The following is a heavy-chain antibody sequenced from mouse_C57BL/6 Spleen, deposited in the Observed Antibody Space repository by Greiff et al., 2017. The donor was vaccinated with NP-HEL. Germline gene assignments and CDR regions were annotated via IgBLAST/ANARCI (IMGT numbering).Heavy chain of an antibody. V-gene: IGHV6-3*01. CDR1: GFTFSNYW. CDR3: TAPLPMDY. J-gene: IGHJ4*01. Sequence: EVQLVESGGGLVQPGGSMKLSCVASGFTFSNYWMNWVRQSPEKGLEWVAQIRLKSDNYATHYAESVKGRFTISRDDSKSSVYLQMNNLRAEDTGIYYCTAPLPMDYWGQGTSVTVSS. D-gene: IGHD2-1*01. CDR2: IRLKSDNYAT.